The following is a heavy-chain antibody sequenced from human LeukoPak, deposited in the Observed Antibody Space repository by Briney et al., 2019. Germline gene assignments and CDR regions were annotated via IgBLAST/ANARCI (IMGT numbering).Heavy chain of an antibody. D-gene: IGHD3-22*01. J-gene: IGHJ4*02. CDR2: IIPILGIA. CDR1: GGTFSSYA. V-gene: IGHV1-69*04. CDR3: ARDPTVYYDSSEGNFDY. Sequence: ASVKVSCKASGGTFSSYAISWVRQAPGQGLEWMGRIIPILGIANYAQKFQGRVTMTRDTSISTAYMELSRLRSDDTAVYYCARDPTVYYDSSEGNFDYWGQGTLVTVSS.